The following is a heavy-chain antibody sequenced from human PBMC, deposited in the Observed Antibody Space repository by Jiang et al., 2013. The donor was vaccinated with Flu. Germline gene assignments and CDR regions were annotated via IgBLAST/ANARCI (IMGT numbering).Heavy chain of an antibody. CDR2: ISGSGDNT. CDR1: GFTFSDYT. V-gene: IGHV3-23*01. D-gene: IGHD6-6*01. Sequence: VQLLESGGGLVQPGGSLRLSCAVSGFTFSDYTMSWVRQAPGKGLEWVSGISGSGDNTYYADSVKGRFTISRDNSKNTLYLQMNSLRVEDTAVYYCAKSPVDYTSSWIDFWGQGTLVTVSS. J-gene: IGHJ4*02. CDR3: AKSPVDYTSSWIDF.